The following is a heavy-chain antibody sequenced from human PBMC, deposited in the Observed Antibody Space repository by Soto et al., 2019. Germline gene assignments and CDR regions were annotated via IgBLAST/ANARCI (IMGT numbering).Heavy chain of an antibody. CDR1: GFTFNNYA. CDR3: ARTTRAPYIDLEH. D-gene: IGHD1-7*01. CDR2: ISESGGST. Sequence: VGSLRLSCATSGFTFNNYAMSWVRQAPGKGLEWVSAISESGGSTYYADSVKGRFTISRDNSKNTLYLQMNSLRAEDTAVFYCARTTRAPYIDLEHWGQGTLVTVSS. V-gene: IGHV3-23*01. J-gene: IGHJ4*02.